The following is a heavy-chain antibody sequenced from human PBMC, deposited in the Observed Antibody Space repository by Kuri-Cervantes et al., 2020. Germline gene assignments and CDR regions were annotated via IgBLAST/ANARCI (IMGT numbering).Heavy chain of an antibody. V-gene: IGHV3-74*01. D-gene: IGHD5-18*01. J-gene: IGHJ4*02. CDR3: AKVGWIQLWSYDY. Sequence: GGSLRLSCAASGFNFNDARMSWVRQAPGRGLVWVSRINSDGSSTSYADSVKGRFTISRDNSKNTLYLQMNSLRAEDTAVYYCAKVGWIQLWSYDYWGQGTLVTVSS. CDR1: GFNFNDAR. CDR2: INSDGSST.